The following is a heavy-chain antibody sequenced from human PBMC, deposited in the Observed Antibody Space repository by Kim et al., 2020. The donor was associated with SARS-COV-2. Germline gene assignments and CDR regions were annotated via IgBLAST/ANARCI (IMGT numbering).Heavy chain of an antibody. Sequence: SVKVSCKASGFTFSSSTMQWVRQARGQRLEWVGWIVACSGNTNYAQKFQERVTITRDMSTSTAYMEVSSLGSEDTAVYYCAAVRGRTTGTTYYYYGMDVWGQGTTVTVSS. V-gene: IGHV1-58*02. CDR1: GFTFSSST. CDR2: IVACSGNT. J-gene: IGHJ6*02. CDR3: AAVRGRTTGTTYYYYGMDV. D-gene: IGHD1-1*01.